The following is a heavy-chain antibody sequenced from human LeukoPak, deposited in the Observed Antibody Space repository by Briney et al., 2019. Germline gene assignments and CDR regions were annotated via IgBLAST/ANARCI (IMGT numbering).Heavy chain of an antibody. CDR1: GFTFDDYG. D-gene: IGHD6-13*01. CDR3: ARYSYTYSSSWYVDY. Sequence: PGGSLRLSCAASGFTFDDYGMSWVRQAPGKGLEWVSGINWNGGSTGYADSVKGRFTISRDNAKNSLYLQMNSLSAEDTALYYCARYSYTYSSSWYVDYWGQGTLVTVSS. CDR2: INWNGGST. V-gene: IGHV3-20*04. J-gene: IGHJ4*02.